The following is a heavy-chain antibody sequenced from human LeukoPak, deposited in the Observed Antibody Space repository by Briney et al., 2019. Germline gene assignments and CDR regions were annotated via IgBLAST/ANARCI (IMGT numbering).Heavy chain of an antibody. CDR2: ISYDGSIK. Sequence: PGRSLRLSCAASGFTFSSYGMHWVRQAPGKGLEWVAVISYDGSIKYYPDSVEGRFTISRDNSKNTLYLQLNSLRAEDTSIYYCGSGIAPEDSVAVDYWGQGTLVTVSS. CDR3: GSGIAPEDSVAVDY. J-gene: IGHJ4*02. V-gene: IGHV3-30*03. D-gene: IGHD6-13*01. CDR1: GFTFSSYG.